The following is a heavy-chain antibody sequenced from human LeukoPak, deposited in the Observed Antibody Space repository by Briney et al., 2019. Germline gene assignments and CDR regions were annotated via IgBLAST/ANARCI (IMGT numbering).Heavy chain of an antibody. V-gene: IGHV4-34*01. CDR3: ARGPTEDYGDSEGAFDI. CDR2: INHSGST. CDR1: GGSFSGYY. J-gene: IGHJ3*02. Sequence: SETLSLTCAVYGGSFSGYYWSWIRQPPGKGLEWIGEINHSGSTNYNPSLKSRVTISVDTSKNQFSLKLSSVTAADTAVYYCARGPTEDYGDSEGAFDIWGQGTMVTVSS. D-gene: IGHD4-17*01.